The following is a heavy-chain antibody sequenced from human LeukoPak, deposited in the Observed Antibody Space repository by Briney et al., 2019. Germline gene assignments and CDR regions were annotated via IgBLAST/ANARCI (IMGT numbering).Heavy chain of an antibody. CDR1: GGSFSGYY. V-gene: IGHV4-34*01. CDR2: INHSGST. CDR3: ARDEEVRGVIYDY. D-gene: IGHD3-10*01. J-gene: IGHJ4*02. Sequence: SETLSLTCAVYGGSFSGYYWSWIRQPPGKGLEWIGEINHSGSTNYNPSLKGRVTISVDTSKNQFSLKLSSVTAADTAVYYCARDEEVRGVIYDYWGQGTLVTVSS.